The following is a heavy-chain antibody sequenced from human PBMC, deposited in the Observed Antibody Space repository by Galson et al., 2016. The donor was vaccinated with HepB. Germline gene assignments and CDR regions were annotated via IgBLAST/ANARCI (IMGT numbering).Heavy chain of an antibody. CDR3: ARRSPVGGTHYFYYYGMDV. D-gene: IGHD1-26*01. V-gene: IGHV5-51*01. CDR2: IYPGDSDT. J-gene: IGHJ6*02. Sequence: QSGAEVKKPGESLKISCKGSGYDFTNYWIGWVRQMPGKGLEWMGIIYPGDSDTRYSPSFQGQATISADKSISTAYLQWSSLKASDTAMYYCARRSPVGGTHYFYYYGMDVWGQGTTVIVSS. CDR1: GYDFTNYW.